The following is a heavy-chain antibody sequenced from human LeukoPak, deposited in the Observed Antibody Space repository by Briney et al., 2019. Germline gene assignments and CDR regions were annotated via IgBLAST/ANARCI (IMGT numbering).Heavy chain of an antibody. CDR1: GGSISSYY. Sequence: PSETLSLTCTVSGGSISSYYWSWIRQPAGKGLEWIGRIYSSGSTNYNPSLKSRVTMSVDTSKNQFSLKLSSVTAADTAVYYCARGGRIAAAGTGYFDYWGQGTLVTVSS. D-gene: IGHD6-13*01. CDR2: IYSSGST. J-gene: IGHJ4*02. V-gene: IGHV4-4*07. CDR3: ARGGRIAAAGTGYFDY.